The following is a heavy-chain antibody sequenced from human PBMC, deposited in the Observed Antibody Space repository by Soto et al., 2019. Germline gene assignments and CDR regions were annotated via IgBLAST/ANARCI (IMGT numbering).Heavy chain of an antibody. CDR3: ARDREPDGMLTFDS. V-gene: IGHV3-23*01. D-gene: IGHD3-9*01. J-gene: IGHJ4*02. CDR1: GFTLGKYT. CDR2: SYSTGGT. Sequence: PGGSLRLSCAASGFTLGKYTMGWVRQAPGKGLEWVAESYSTGGTEYADSVKGRFTISRDNSKNTLFLQMNSLGVEDTALYYCARDREPDGMLTFDSWGQGTLVTVSS.